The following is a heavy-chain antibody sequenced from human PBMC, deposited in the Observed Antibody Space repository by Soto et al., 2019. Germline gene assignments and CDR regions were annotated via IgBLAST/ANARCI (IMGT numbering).Heavy chain of an antibody. V-gene: IGHV4-39*01. CDR1: GDPISSSNYY. CDR2: IYYSGNT. D-gene: IGHD2-2*02. Sequence: QLQLQESGPGLLKPSETLSLSCTVSGDPISSSNYYWVWIRPPPGKGLARIGTIYYSGNTYSNPSIKRPVSMSGETSKNQFSLRLTSLSATDTAVYYCARHVTGRGYWSSTICYIDSWGQGTLVTVSS. J-gene: IGHJ4*02. CDR3: ARHVTGRGYWSSTICYIDS.